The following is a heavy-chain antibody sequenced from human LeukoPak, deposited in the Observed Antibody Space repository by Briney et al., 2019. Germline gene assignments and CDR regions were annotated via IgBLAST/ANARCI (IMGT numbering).Heavy chain of an antibody. V-gene: IGHV4-59*08. CDR2: IYYSGST. Sequence: SETLSLTCTVSGGSISSYYWSWIRQPPGKGLEWIGDIYYSGSTNYNPSPKSRVTISVDTSKNQFSLRLSSVTAADTAVYYSARLASGSYGPLTPFDYWGQGTLVTVSS. CDR1: GGSISSYY. J-gene: IGHJ4*02. D-gene: IGHD1-26*01. CDR3: ARLASGSYGPLTPFDY.